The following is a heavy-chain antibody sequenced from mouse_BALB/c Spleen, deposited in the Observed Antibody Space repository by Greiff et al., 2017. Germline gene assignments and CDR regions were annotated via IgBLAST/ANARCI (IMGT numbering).Heavy chain of an antibody. CDR2: INPSSGYT. J-gene: IGHJ2*01. Sequence: VMLQESAAELARPGASVKMSCKASGYTFTSYTMHWVKQRPGQGLEWIGYINPSSGYTEYNQKFKDKTTLTADKSSSTAYMQLSSLTSEDSAVYYCARAIYYGSFDYWGQGTTLTVSS. V-gene: IGHV1-4*02. D-gene: IGHD1-1*01. CDR3: ARAIYYGSFDY. CDR1: GYTFTSYT.